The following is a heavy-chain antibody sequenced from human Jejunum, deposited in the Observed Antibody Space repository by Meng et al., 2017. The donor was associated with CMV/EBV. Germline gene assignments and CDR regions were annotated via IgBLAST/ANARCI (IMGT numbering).Heavy chain of an antibody. V-gene: IGHV3-74*01. J-gene: IGHJ4*02. CDR2: INTDGRNT. Sequence: VQRVESGGGLVQPGGALRLACAASGFTFSSDWMHWVRQAPGKGLEWVSRINTDGRNTNYADSVKGRFTISRDNAKNTLYLQMNSLRVEDTAVYYCARDYYSSGTHWGQGTLVTVSS. CDR1: GFTFSSDW. CDR3: ARDYYSSGTH. D-gene: IGHD6-19*01.